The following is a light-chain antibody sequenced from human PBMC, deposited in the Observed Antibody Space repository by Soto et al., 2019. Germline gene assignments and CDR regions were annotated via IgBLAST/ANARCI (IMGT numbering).Light chain of an antibody. Sequence: DILMTQSPVTLSVSPGEGATLSCRASQSVSSNLAWYQQKRGQAPRLLIYGASTRATGIPARFTGSGSGTEFTLTISSLPSEDFAVYYCQQYNNWPWTFGQGTEVEIK. V-gene: IGKV3-15*01. CDR1: QSVSSN. J-gene: IGKJ1*01. CDR2: GAS. CDR3: QQYNNWPWT.